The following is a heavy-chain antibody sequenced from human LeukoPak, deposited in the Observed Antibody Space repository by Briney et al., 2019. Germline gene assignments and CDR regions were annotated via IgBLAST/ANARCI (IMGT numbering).Heavy chain of an antibody. CDR1: GYTFTGYY. CDR3: AAGYSSGYYPLDY. Sequence: GASVKVSCKASGYTFTGYYMHWVRQAPGQGLEWMGWINPNSGSTNYAQKFQGWVTMTRDTSISTVYMELSRLRSDDTAVYYCAAGYSSGYYPLDYWGQGTLVTVSS. J-gene: IGHJ4*02. V-gene: IGHV1-2*04. D-gene: IGHD3-22*01. CDR2: INPNSGST.